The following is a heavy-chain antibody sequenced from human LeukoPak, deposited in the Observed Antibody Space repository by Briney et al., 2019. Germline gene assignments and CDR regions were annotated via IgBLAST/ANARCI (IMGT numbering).Heavy chain of an antibody. Sequence: PGGCLSLSCPASGATFSRFWMQWVRQAAGRGLVWVSRISSDGRNTIYAESVKGRFTISRDNAKNTLYLQMNSLRVEDTAVYYCARDQSVTGPTTVEYWGQGTLVTVSS. D-gene: IGHD1-26*01. V-gene: IGHV3-74*01. J-gene: IGHJ4*02. CDR2: ISSDGRNT. CDR1: GATFSRFW. CDR3: ARDQSVTGPTTVEY.